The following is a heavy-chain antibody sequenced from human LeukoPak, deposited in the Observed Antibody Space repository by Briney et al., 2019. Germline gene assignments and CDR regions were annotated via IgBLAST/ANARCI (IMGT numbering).Heavy chain of an antibody. CDR3: ARDSGVVPAATVYFDL. J-gene: IGHJ2*01. Sequence: SETLSLTCAVYGGSFSNYFWSWIRQPPGKGLEWIGEIDHSGNTNYNPSLKSRVTISVDTSKNQFSLILNSVTAADTAVYYCARDSGVVPAATVYFDLWGRGTLVTVSS. CDR1: GGSFSNYF. V-gene: IGHV4-34*01. D-gene: IGHD2-2*01. CDR2: IDHSGNT.